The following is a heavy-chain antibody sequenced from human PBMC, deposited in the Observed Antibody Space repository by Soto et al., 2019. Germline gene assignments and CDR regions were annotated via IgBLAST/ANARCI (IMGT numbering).Heavy chain of an antibody. V-gene: IGHV1-18*01. CDR3: ARDRRITMVRGGAAYYYYYGMDV. J-gene: IGHJ6*02. CDR1: GYTFTSYG. CDR2: ISAYNGNT. Sequence: ASVKVSCKASGYTFTSYGISWVRQAPGQGLEWMGWISAYNGNTNYAQKLQGRVTMTTDTSTSTAYMELRSLRSDDTAVYYCARDRRITMVRGGAAYYYYYGMDVWGQGTTVTVS. D-gene: IGHD3-10*01.